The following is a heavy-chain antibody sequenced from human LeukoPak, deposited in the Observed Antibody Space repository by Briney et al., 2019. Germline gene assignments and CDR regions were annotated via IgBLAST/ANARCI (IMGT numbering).Heavy chain of an antibody. Sequence: SVKVSCKASGYTFTSYYMHWVRQAPGQGLEWMGGIIPIFGTANYAQKFQGRVTITADESTSTAYMELSSLRSEDTAVYYCARDKGIAVAGGVAYYWYFDLWGRGTLVTVSS. CDR2: IIPIFGTA. V-gene: IGHV1-69*13. D-gene: IGHD6-19*01. J-gene: IGHJ2*01. CDR1: GYTFTSYY. CDR3: ARDKGIAVAGGVAYYWYFDL.